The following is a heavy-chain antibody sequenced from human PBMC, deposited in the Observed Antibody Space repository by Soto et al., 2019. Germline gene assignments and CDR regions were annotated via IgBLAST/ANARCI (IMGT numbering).Heavy chain of an antibody. V-gene: IGHV5-51*01. J-gene: IGHJ4*02. CDR1: GYTFAPYW. CDR2: IYPGDSDT. CDR3: ASEYCSSRCCGFDF. Sequence: ESLKISCKGSGYTFAPYWRGWVPLVTGKGLEWMGIIYPGDSDTRYSPSFQGQVTISADKSISTAYLQWSSLKASDTAMYYCASEYCSSRCCGFDFWGQGTLVTASS. D-gene: IGHD2-2*01.